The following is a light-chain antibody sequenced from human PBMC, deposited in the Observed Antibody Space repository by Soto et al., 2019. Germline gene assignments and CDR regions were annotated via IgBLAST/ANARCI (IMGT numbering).Light chain of an antibody. CDR2: GAS. J-gene: IGKJ4*01. CDR1: QSVDSDY. Sequence: IVLTQYPGSLSLSRGERDTLSCRASQSVDSDYLAWYQQKPGRAPRLLVYGASRRATGVPDRFSGSGSGTHFTLSIRRLESEDSAVYYCQQYETSPSTFGGGTKVDI. CDR3: QQYETSPST. V-gene: IGKV3-20*01.